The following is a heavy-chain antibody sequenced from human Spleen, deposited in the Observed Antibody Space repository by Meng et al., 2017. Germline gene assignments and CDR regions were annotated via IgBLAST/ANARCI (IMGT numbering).Heavy chain of an antibody. D-gene: IGHD4-17*01. V-gene: IGHV1-2*06. CDR3: ARDRATVTNLYFYGMDV. Sequence: ASVKVSCKASGYTFTGYYMHWVRQAPGQGLEWMGRINPKSGATDYAQKFQGRVTMTRDTSISTAYMELNRLRSDDTAVYYCARDRATVTNLYFYGMDVWGQGTTVTVSS. CDR1: GYTFTGYY. J-gene: IGHJ6*02. CDR2: INPKSGAT.